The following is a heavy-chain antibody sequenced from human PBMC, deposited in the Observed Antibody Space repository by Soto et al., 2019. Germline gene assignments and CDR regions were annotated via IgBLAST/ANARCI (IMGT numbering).Heavy chain of an antibody. CDR3: ARAPSFGAFDI. CDR1: GFTFRSSW. CDR2: IKPDGSET. D-gene: IGHD3-10*01. J-gene: IGHJ3*02. Sequence: PGWSLRLSCEASGFTFRSSWMSWVRQAPGKGLEWVSYIKPDGSETYYVDSVRGRFTISRDNAKNSLYLQMNSLRAEDTALYYCARAPSFGAFDIWGQGTMVTVSS. V-gene: IGHV3-7*01.